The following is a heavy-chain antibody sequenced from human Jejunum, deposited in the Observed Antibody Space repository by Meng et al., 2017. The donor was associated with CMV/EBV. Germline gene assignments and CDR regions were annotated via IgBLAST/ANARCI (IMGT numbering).Heavy chain of an antibody. CDR2: IYSSGTT. CDR1: AFGSNC. CDR3: ARDLGPKHDYNWRAFDI. J-gene: IGHJ3*02. Sequence: AFGSNCFSCVRQAPGKGLEWVSVIYSSGTTYYTESVNGRFTISRDGSKNMVYLQMNSLRPEDTAMYYCARDLGPKHDYNWRAFDIWGQGTMVTVSS. V-gene: IGHV3-66*03. D-gene: IGHD5-24*01.